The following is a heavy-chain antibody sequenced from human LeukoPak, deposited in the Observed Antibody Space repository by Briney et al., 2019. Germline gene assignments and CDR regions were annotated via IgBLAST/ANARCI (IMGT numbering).Heavy chain of an antibody. CDR1: GGSISSYY. V-gene: IGHV4-4*07. D-gene: IGHD3-22*01. J-gene: IGHJ5*02. CDR2: IYTSGST. Sequence: SETLSLTCTVSGGSISSYYWSWIRQPAGKGLEWIGRIYTSGSTNYNPSLESRVTMSVDTSKNQFSLKLSSVTAADTAVYYCARTNYYYDSSGYYPHNWFDPWGQGTLVTVSS. CDR3: ARTNYYYDSSGYYPHNWFDP.